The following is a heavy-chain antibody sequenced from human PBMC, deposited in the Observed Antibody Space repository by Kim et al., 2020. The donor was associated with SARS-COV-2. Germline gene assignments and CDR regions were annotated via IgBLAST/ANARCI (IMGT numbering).Heavy chain of an antibody. CDR2: IYWDDDK. J-gene: IGHJ5*02. CDR1: GFSLSTSGVG. D-gene: IGHD6-13*01. CDR3: AAYLSSSWYPPPTWFDP. V-gene: IGHV2-5*02. Sequence: SGPTLVNPTQTLTLTCTFSGFSLSTSGVGVGWIRQPPGKALEWLALIYWDDDKRYSPSLKSRLTITKDTSKNQVVLTMTNMDPVDTATYYCAAYLSSSWYPPPTWFDPWGQGTLVTVSS.